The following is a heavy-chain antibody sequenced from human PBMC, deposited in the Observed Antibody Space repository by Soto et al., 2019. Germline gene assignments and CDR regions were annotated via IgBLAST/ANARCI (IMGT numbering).Heavy chain of an antibody. D-gene: IGHD3-22*01. CDR2: ISAYSGNT. CDR1: GYTFTTYG. CDR3: ARATITMMLD. V-gene: IGHV1-18*01. J-gene: IGHJ4*02. Sequence: ASVKVSCKASGYTFTTYGISWVRQAPGQGLEWMGWISAYSGNTNYAQILQGRVTMTIDTSTSTAYMELRSLTSDDTALYYCARATITMMLDWGQGTLVTVSS.